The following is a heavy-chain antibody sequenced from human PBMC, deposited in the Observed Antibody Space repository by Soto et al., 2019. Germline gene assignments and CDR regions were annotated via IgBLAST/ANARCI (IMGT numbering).Heavy chain of an antibody. CDR2: IDWDDDK. CDR3: ARTTYSSGWYYYGMDV. J-gene: IGHJ6*02. D-gene: IGHD6-19*01. CDR1: GFSLSTSGMC. Sequence: SGPTLVNPTQTLTLTCTFSGFSLSTSGMCVSWIRQPPGKALEWLALIDWDDDKYYSTSLKTRLTISKDTSKNQVVLTMTNMDPVDTATYYCARTTYSSGWYYYGMDVWGQGTTVTVSS. V-gene: IGHV2-70*01.